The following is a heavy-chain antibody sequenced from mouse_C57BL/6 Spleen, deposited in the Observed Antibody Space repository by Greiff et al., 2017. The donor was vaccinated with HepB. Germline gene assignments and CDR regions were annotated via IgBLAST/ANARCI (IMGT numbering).Heavy chain of an antibody. CDR3: ARAPSYYGNSLGYFDV. CDR2: INPYNGGT. CDR1: GYTFTDYY. Sequence: EVQLQQSGPVLVKPGASVKMSCKASGYTFTDYYMNWVKQSHGKSLEWIGVINPYNGGTSYNQKFKGKATLTVDKSSSTAYMELNSLTSEDSAVYYCARAPSYYGNSLGYFDVWGTGTTVTVSS. V-gene: IGHV1-19*01. J-gene: IGHJ1*03. D-gene: IGHD2-1*01.